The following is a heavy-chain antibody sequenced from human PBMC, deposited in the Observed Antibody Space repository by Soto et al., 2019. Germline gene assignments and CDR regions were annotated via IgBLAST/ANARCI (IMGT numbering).Heavy chain of an antibody. V-gene: IGHV4-38-2*01. D-gene: IGHD6-13*01. J-gene: IGHJ4*02. Sequence: PSETLSLTCAVSGYSISSGYYWGWIRQPPGKGLEWIGSIYHSGSTYYNPSLKSRVTISVDASKNQFSLKLSSVTAADTAVYYCARCSKLAFDYWGQGTMVTVYS. CDR3: ARCSKLAFDY. CDR2: IYHSGST. CDR1: GYSISSGYY.